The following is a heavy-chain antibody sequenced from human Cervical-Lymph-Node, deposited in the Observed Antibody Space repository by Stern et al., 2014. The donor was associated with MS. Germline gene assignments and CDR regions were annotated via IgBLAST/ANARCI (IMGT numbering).Heavy chain of an antibody. V-gene: IGHV1-69*01. CDR3: ASAHPATRRGYKGMNV. Sequence: VQLVESVSEVRKPGSSVNVTCKASGGTFRSFAVNWVRQAPGQGLEWVGGIIPVFGTPTYAQKFQGRITVISDESTNTVYLELSRLTSDDTATYFCASAHPATRRGYKGMNVWGQGTTIAVSS. CDR1: GGTFRSFA. D-gene: IGHD2-2*01. J-gene: IGHJ6*02. CDR2: IIPVFGTP.